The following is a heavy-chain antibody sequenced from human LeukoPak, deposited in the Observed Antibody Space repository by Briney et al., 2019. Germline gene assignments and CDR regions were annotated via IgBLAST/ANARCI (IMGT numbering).Heavy chain of an antibody. CDR3: AEGRFLDV. Sequence: SETLSLTCTVSGGSISSYYWSWIRQPAGKGLEWIGRMYASGSTNYNPSLKSRVTTSEDTSKNQFSLKLSSVTAADTAVYYCAEGRFLDVWGKGTTVTVSS. J-gene: IGHJ6*04. CDR1: GGSISSYY. CDR2: MYASGST. V-gene: IGHV4-4*07. D-gene: IGHD3-3*01.